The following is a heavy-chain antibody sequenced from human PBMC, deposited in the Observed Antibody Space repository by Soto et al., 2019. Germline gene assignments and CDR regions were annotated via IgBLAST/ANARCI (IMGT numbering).Heavy chain of an antibody. Sequence: ASVKVSCKASGYTFTSYGISWVRQAPGQGLEWMGWISAYNGNTNYAQKLQGRVTMTTDTSTSTAYMELRSLRSDDTAAYYCARDSFGIWGSYPANYFDYWGQGTLVTVSS. V-gene: IGHV1-18*01. CDR2: ISAYNGNT. CDR1: GYTFTSYG. D-gene: IGHD3-16*01. CDR3: ARDSFGIWGSYPANYFDY. J-gene: IGHJ4*02.